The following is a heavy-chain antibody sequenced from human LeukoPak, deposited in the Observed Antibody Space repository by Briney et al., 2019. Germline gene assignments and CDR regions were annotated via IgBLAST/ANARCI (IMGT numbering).Heavy chain of an antibody. D-gene: IGHD3-10*01. V-gene: IGHV3-9*01. Sequence: GGSLRLSCAASGFTFSSYAMSWVRQAPGKGLEWVSGISWNSGSIGYADSVKGRFTISRDNAKNSLYLQMNSLRAEDTALYYCAKASSGSYYRRHFDYWGQGTLVTVSS. CDR1: GFTFSSYA. CDR2: ISWNSGSI. CDR3: AKASSGSYYRRHFDY. J-gene: IGHJ4*02.